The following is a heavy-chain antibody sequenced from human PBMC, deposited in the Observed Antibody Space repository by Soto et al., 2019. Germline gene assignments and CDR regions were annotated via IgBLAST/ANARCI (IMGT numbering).Heavy chain of an antibody. CDR3: AICPRDCSGGGCYSIDY. V-gene: IGHV3-49*04. CDR2: IGSNRFGASV. CDR1: RFTLREHG. D-gene: IGHD2-15*01. Sequence: PGGSLSLCCTGSRFTLREHGLNRVRPATGKGLVWLGFIGSNRFGASVEFAASVKVNFYVSMDESNSSGYLKMSRLQSGYTALYYCAICPRDCSGGGCYSIDYLGRGTLV. J-gene: IGHJ4*02.